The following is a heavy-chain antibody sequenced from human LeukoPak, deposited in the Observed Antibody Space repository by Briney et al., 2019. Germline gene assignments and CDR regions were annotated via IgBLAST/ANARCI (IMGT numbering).Heavy chain of an antibody. V-gene: IGHV1-2*02. J-gene: IGHJ4*02. CDR1: GYTFTGYY. Sequence: GASVKVSCKASGYTFTGYYMHWVRQAPGQGLEWMGWINPNSGGTNYAQKFQGRVTMTRDTSISTAYMELSRLRSDDTAVYYCARVVGQQLVHGPIDYWGQGTLVTVSS. CDR3: ARVVGQQLVHGPIDY. CDR2: INPNSGGT. D-gene: IGHD6-13*01.